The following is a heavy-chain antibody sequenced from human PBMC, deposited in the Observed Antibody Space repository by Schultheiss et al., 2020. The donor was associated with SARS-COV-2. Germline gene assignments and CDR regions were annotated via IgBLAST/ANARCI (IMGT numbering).Heavy chain of an antibody. V-gene: IGHV4-59*12. CDR3: ARDHSSSWYYFDY. J-gene: IGHJ4*02. CDR1: GGSISSYY. D-gene: IGHD6-13*01. Sequence: SETLSLTCTVSGGSISSYYWSWIRQPPGKGLEWIGYIYYSGSTNYNPSLKSRVTISVDTSKNQFSLKLSSVTAADTAVYYCARDHSSSWYYFDYWGKGTLVTVSS. CDR2: IYYSGST.